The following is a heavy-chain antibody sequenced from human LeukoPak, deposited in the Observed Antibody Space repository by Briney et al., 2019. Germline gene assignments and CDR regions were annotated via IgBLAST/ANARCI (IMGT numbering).Heavy chain of an antibody. V-gene: IGHV4-59*08. J-gene: IGHJ4*02. D-gene: IGHD3-22*01. CDR2: IYYSGST. CDR3: ARLREYYYDSSGYCFDY. CDR1: GGSISSYY. Sequence: SQTLSLTCTVSGGSISSYYWSWIRQPPGKGLEWIGYIYYSGSTNYNPSLKSRVTISVDTSKNQFSLKLSSVTAADTAVYHCARLREYYYDSSGYCFDYWGQGTLVTVSS.